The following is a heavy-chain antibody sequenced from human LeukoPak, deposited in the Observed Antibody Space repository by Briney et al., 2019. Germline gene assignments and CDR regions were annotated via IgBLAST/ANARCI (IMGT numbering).Heavy chain of an antibody. CDR3: AKGGYHLNDYYGMDV. J-gene: IGHJ6*02. V-gene: IGHV3-23*01. CDR2: ISGSGGST. CDR1: GFTFSSYA. Sequence: GGSLRLSCAASGFTFSSYAMNWVRQAPGKGLEWVSAISGSGGSTYYADSVKGRFTISRDNSKNTLYLQMNSLRAEDTAVYYCAKGGYHLNDYYGMDVWGQGTTVTVSS. D-gene: IGHD2-2*01.